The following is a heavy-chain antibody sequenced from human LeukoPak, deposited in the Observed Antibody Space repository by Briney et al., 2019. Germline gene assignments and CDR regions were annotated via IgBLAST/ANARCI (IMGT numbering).Heavy chain of an antibody. CDR3: ARAKGLAGSYLDNWFDP. CDR2: TSYDGTSE. Sequence: PGTSLRLSCAASGFSFRRYDMHWVRQAPGKGPEWVAATSYDGTSELYADFVKGRFSISRDNSRNTLSLQMDTLRPEDTAIYYCARAKGLAGSYLDNWFDPWGQGTRVIVSS. J-gene: IGHJ5*02. CDR1: GFSFRRYD. D-gene: IGHD1-26*01. V-gene: IGHV3-30*04.